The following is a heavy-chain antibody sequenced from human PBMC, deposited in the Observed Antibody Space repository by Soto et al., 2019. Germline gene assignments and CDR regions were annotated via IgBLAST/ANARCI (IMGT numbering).Heavy chain of an antibody. CDR2: ISGSGGST. Sequence: WGSLRLSCAASGFTFISYAMSFVRHAPFKGREWVSAISGSGGSTYYADSVKGRFTISRDNSKNTLYLQMNSLRAEDTAVYYCAKRIVGATRYYYGMDVWGQGTTVTVSS. V-gene: IGHV3-23*01. J-gene: IGHJ6*02. CDR3: AKRIVGATRYYYGMDV. D-gene: IGHD1-26*01. CDR1: GFTFISYA.